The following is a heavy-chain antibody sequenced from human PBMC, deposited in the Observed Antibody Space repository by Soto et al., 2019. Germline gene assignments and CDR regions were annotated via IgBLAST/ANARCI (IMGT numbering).Heavy chain of an antibody. J-gene: IGHJ5*02. CDR3: ARHQAHTTSESWFDP. D-gene: IGHD1-1*01. CDR2: ISTYSGDT. Sequence: QVHLVQSGVEVKTPGASVKVSCQASGYTFFTYDISWVRQAPGQGREWMGWISTYSGDTKYAQKFQGRVTMTTDTSTTTAYLELRTLRYDDTAVCYYARHQAHTTSESWFDPWGQGTLVTVSS. V-gene: IGHV1-18*01. CDR1: GYTFFTYD.